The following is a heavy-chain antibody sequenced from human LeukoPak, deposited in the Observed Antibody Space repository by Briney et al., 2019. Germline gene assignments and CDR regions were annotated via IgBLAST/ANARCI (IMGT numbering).Heavy chain of an antibody. CDR3: ARDAEYQLLYDAFDM. J-gene: IGHJ3*02. Sequence: PGGSLRLSCAASGFTFSSYEMNWVRQAPGKGLEWVSYISSSGSTIYYADSVKGRFTISRDNPKNLLYLQMNSLRAEDTAVYYCARDAEYQLLYDAFDMWGQGTMVTVSS. D-gene: IGHD2-2*01. CDR1: GFTFSSYE. CDR2: ISSSGSTI. V-gene: IGHV3-48*03.